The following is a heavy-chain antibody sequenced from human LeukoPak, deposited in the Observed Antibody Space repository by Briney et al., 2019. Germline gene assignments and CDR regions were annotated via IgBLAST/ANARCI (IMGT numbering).Heavy chain of an antibody. V-gene: IGHV3-30*18. CDR2: ISYDGSNK. J-gene: IGHJ4*02. CDR1: GFAFSGYG. CDR3: ANTYINSWYGPDY. D-gene: IGHD6-13*01. Sequence: GGSLRLSCAASGFAFSGYGMHWVRQAPGKGLEWVALISYDGSNKYYADSVKGRFTISRDNSKDTLFLQMDSLRAEDTAVYFCANTYINSWYGPDYWGQGTLVTVSS.